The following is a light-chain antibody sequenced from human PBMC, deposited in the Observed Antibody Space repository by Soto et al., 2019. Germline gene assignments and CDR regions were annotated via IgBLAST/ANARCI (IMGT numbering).Light chain of an antibody. CDR2: GAS. V-gene: IGKV3-20*01. CDR1: QSVSSSY. Sequence: EIVLTQSPGTLSLSPGERATLSCRASQSVSSSYLAWYQQKPGQAPRLLIYGASSRATGIPDRFSGSGSGTDFTLTISRLEPEDVAVYYCQQYGSSPPSTFGQGTKVEIK. J-gene: IGKJ1*01. CDR3: QQYGSSPPST.